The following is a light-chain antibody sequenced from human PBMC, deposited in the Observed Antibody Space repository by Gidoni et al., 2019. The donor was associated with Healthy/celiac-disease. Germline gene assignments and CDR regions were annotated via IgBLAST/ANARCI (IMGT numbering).Light chain of an antibody. CDR2: KAS. CDR3: QQYNSYST. V-gene: IGKV1-5*03. Sequence: DLQMTQSPSTLSASVGDRVTITCRASQSISSWLAWYQQKPGKAPKLLIYKASSLESGVPSRFSGSGSGTEFTLTISSLQPDDFATYYGQQYNSYSTFGPGTKVDIK. J-gene: IGKJ3*01. CDR1: QSISSW.